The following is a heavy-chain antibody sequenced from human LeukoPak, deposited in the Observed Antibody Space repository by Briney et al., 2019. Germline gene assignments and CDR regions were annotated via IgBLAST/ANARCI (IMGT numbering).Heavy chain of an antibody. V-gene: IGHV3-21*01. Sequence: GGSLRLSCAASGFTFSSFSFNWVRQAPGKGLEWVSSMSSSGGFISYAGSVKGRFTISRDDANNSLFLQMNSLRAEDTAVYYCARDHLYYDFWSHYPHFDYWGQGTLVTVSS. CDR1: GFTFSSFS. CDR2: MSSSGGFI. D-gene: IGHD3-3*01. CDR3: ARDHLYYDFWSHYPHFDY. J-gene: IGHJ4*02.